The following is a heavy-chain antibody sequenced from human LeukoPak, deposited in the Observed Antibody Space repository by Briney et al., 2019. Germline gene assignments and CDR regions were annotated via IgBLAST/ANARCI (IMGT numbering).Heavy chain of an antibody. CDR2: ISAYNGNT. V-gene: IGHV1-18*01. Sequence: ASVKVSCKASGYTFTSYGISWVRQAPGQGLEWMGWISAYNGNTNYAQKLQGRVTMTTHTSTSTAYMELRSLRSDDTAVYYCARDRYCTNGVCPVYYYYCMDVWGQGTTVTVSS. J-gene: IGHJ6*02. CDR1: GYTFTSYG. D-gene: IGHD2-8*01. CDR3: ARDRYCTNGVCPVYYYYCMDV.